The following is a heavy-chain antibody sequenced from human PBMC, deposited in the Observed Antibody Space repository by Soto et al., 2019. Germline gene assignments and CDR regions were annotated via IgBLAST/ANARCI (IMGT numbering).Heavy chain of an antibody. J-gene: IGHJ4*02. V-gene: IGHV2-70*04. Sequence: SGPTLVNPTQTLTLTCTFSGFSLSTSGMRVSWIRQPPGQALEWLARIDWDDDKYYSTSLKTRLTISKDTSKNQVVLTMTNIDPVDTATYYCARSMPAAGTFDYSGQGTLVTVSS. CDR3: ARSMPAAGTFDY. D-gene: IGHD6-13*01. CDR1: GFSLSTSGMR. CDR2: IDWDDDK.